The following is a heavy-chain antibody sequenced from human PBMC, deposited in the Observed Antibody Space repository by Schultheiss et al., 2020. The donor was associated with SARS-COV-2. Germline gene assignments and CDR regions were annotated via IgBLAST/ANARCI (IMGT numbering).Heavy chain of an antibody. CDR1: GFTFDDYG. Sequence: GGSLRLSFAASGFTFDDYGMSWVRQAPGKGLEWVSYISSSSSTIYYADSVKGRFTISRDNAKNSLYLQMNSLRAEDTAVYYCARDSAVAGILPPDYWGQGTLVTVSS. D-gene: IGHD6-19*01. CDR2: ISSSSSTI. J-gene: IGHJ4*02. CDR3: ARDSAVAGILPPDY. V-gene: IGHV3-48*01.